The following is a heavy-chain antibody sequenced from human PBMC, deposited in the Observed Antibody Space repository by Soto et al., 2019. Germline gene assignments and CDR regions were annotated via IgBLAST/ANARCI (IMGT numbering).Heavy chain of an antibody. CDR3: ARAKSQNSSGWPKRHFDY. V-gene: IGHV3-30-3*01. J-gene: IGHJ4*02. Sequence: QVQLVESGGGVVQPGRSLRLSCAASGFTFSTYAMHWVRQAPGKGLEWVAVLSYDGSNKYYADSVKGRFTISRDNSKNSLFLKLISLRPKDTGLYYCARAKSQNSSGWPKRHFDYWCQATLVLISS. CDR1: GFTFSTYA. CDR2: LSYDGSNK. D-gene: IGHD6-19*01.